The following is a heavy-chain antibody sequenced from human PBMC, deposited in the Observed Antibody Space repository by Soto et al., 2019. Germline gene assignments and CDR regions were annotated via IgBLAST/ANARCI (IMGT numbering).Heavy chain of an antibody. CDR3: ARDMFRPYSSSSEYYYCYYGMDV. Sequence: SQTLSLTCAISGDSVSSNSAAWNWIRQSPSRGLEWLGRTYYRSKWYNDYAVSVKSRITINPDTSKNQFSLQLNSVTPEDTAVYYCARDMFRPYSSSSEYYYCYYGMDVWGQGTTVTVSS. V-gene: IGHV6-1*01. CDR2: TYYRSKWYN. J-gene: IGHJ6*02. CDR1: GDSVSSNSAA. D-gene: IGHD6-6*01.